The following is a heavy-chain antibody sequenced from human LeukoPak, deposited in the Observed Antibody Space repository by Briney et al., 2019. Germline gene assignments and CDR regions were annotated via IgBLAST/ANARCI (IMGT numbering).Heavy chain of an antibody. D-gene: IGHD2-8*01. CDR1: GFTISTYA. Sequence: GGSLRLSCAASGFTISTYAMFWVRQASGKGLEWVSGISGGGGTIYYADSVKGRFTISRDDAKNSLYLQMNSLRAEDTAMYYCAKDRSAPHMLWNAFDIWGQGTMVTVSS. CDR2: ISGGGGTI. J-gene: IGHJ3*02. CDR3: AKDRSAPHMLWNAFDI. V-gene: IGHV3-23*01.